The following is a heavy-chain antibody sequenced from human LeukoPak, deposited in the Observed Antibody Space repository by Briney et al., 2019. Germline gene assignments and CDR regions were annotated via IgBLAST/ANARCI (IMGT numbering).Heavy chain of an antibody. V-gene: IGHV1-69*01. Sequence: SVKVSCKASGGTFGSYAISWVRQAPGQGLEWMGGIIPTFGTANYAQKFQGRVTITADESTSTAYMELSSLRSEDTAVYYCARGTITIFGVAPTDYWGQGTLVTVSS. J-gene: IGHJ4*02. CDR3: ARGTITIFGVAPTDY. CDR1: GGTFGSYA. CDR2: IIPTFGTA. D-gene: IGHD3-3*01.